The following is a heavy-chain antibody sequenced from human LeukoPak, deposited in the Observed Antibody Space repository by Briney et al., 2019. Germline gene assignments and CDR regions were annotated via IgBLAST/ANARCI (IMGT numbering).Heavy chain of an antibody. Sequence: PGRSLRLSCAASGFTFSSYGMHWVRQAPGKGLEWVAVIWYDGSNKYYADSVKGRFTISRDNSKNTLYLQMNSLRAEDTAIYYCGMSSGGSYSPVDYWGQGTLVTVSS. V-gene: IGHV3-33*01. CDR2: IWYDGSNK. J-gene: IGHJ4*02. CDR3: GMSSGGSYSPVDY. D-gene: IGHD2-15*01. CDR1: GFTFSSYG.